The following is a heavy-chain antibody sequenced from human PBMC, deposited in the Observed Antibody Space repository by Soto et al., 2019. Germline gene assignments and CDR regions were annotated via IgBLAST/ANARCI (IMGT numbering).Heavy chain of an antibody. CDR2: INHSGST. CDR3: ARGRGRATKNYYYYYGMDV. D-gene: IGHD5-12*01. CDR1: GGSFSGYY. V-gene: IGHV4-34*01. Sequence: PSETLSLTCAVYGGSFSGYYWSWIRQPPGKGLEWIGEINHSGSTNYNPSLKSRVTISVDTSKNQFSLKLSSVTAADTAVYYCARGRGRATKNYYYYYGMDVWSQGTTVTVSS. J-gene: IGHJ6*02.